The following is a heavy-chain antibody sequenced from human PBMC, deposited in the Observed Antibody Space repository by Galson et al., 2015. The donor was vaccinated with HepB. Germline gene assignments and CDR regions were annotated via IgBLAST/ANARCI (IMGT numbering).Heavy chain of an antibody. J-gene: IGHJ4*02. Sequence: SETLSLTCVVSGDSITNHHWWSWVRQPPGKGLEWIGEIHHCGSTNYNPSLKSRVTISVDKSKNQFSLRLNSVTAADTAVYYCARNGVYSLDYWGQGTLVTASS. CDR1: GDSITNHHW. CDR2: IHHCGST. D-gene: IGHD4-17*01. V-gene: IGHV4-4*02. CDR3: ARNGVYSLDY.